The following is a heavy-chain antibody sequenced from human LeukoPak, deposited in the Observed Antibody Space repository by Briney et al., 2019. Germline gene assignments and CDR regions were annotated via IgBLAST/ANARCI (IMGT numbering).Heavy chain of an antibody. CDR3: AKGGIAVAAPNWFDP. CDR2: ISWNSGSI. Sequence: PGRSLRLSCGASGFTFDDYAMHWVRQAPGKGLEWVSGISWNSGSIGYADSVKGRFTISRDNAKNSLYLQMNSLRAEDTALYYCAKGGIAVAAPNWFDPWGQGTLVTVSS. D-gene: IGHD6-19*01. CDR1: GFTFDDYA. J-gene: IGHJ5*02. V-gene: IGHV3-9*01.